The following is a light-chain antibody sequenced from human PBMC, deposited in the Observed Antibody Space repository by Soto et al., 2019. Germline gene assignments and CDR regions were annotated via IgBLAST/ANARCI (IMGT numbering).Light chain of an antibody. CDR2: DVS. Sequence: QSALTQPASVSGSPGQSITISRTGTSSDVGGYNYVSWYQQHPGKAPKFMIYDVSNRPSGVSNRLPGSKSGNTASLTISGLQAEDEADYYCSSYTLSNTRQIVFGTGTKVTVL. J-gene: IGLJ1*01. CDR3: SSYTLSNTRQIV. V-gene: IGLV2-14*01. CDR1: SSDVGGYNY.